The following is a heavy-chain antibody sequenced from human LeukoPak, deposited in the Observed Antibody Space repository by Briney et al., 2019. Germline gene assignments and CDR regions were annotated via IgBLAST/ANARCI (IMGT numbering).Heavy chain of an antibody. CDR3: ARGGSYYDNSGYYDTFQH. D-gene: IGHD3-22*01. CDR1: GGTFSGYA. J-gene: IGHJ1*01. V-gene: IGHV1-69*04. CDR2: IIPILGIA. Sequence: SVKVSCKASGGTFSGYAISWVRQAPGQGLEWMGRIIPILGIANYAQKFQGRVTITADKSTSTAYMELRSLRSEDTAVFYCARGGSYYDNSGYYDTFQHWGQGTLVTVSS.